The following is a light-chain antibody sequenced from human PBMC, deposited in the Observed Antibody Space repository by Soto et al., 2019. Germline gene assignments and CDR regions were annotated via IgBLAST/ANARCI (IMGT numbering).Light chain of an antibody. V-gene: IGLV2-8*01. CDR2: EVN. Sequence: QSALTQPPSASGSPGQSVTISCTGTSSDVGGYDFVSWYQQHPGKAPKLMIYEVNKRPSGVPDRFSGSKSGNTASLTVSGLQAEDEDDYYCSSYAGSNNYVFGTGTKLTVL. CDR1: SSDVGGYDF. J-gene: IGLJ1*01. CDR3: SSYAGSNNYV.